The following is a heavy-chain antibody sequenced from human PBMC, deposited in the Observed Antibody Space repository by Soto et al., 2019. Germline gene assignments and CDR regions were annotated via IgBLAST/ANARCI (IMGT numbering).Heavy chain of an antibody. CDR1: GFTFRSSA. Sequence: SVKVSCKTSGFTFRSSAVQWVRQARGQRIEWIGWLVVGTGNTNYAQKFQQRVTISSDRSTNTVSMELSSLTSEDTAVYYCATGAYCSGGSCSDYYYYYYGMDLWGQGTTVTVSS. V-gene: IGHV1-58*01. CDR3: ATGAYCSGGSCSDYYYYYYGMDL. D-gene: IGHD2-15*01. J-gene: IGHJ6*02. CDR2: LVVGTGNT.